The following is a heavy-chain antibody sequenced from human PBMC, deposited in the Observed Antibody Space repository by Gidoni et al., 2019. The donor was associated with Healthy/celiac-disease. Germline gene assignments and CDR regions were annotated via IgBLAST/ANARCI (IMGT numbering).Heavy chain of an antibody. CDR2: ISYDGSNK. CDR3: AREQQQQRHFDY. CDR1: GFTFSSYA. D-gene: IGHD6-13*01. Sequence: QVQLVESGGGVVQPGRSLRLSCAASGFTFSSYAMHWVRQAPGKGLEWVAVISYDGSNKYYADSVKGRFTSSRDNSKNTLYLQMNSLRAEDTAVYYCAREQQQQRHFDYWGQGTLVTVSS. V-gene: IGHV3-30*01. J-gene: IGHJ4*02.